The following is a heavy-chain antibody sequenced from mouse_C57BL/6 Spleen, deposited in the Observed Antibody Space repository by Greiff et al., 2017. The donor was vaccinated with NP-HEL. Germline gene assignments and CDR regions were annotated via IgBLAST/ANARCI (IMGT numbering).Heavy chain of an antibody. CDR3: ARLDSSGYVSYFDY. CDR2: IDPSDSET. Sequence: VQLQQSGAELVRPGSSVKLSCKASGYTFTSYWMHWVKQRPIQGLEWIGNIDPSDSETHYNQKFKDKATLTVDKSSSTAYMQLSSLTSEDSAVYYCARLDSSGYVSYFDYWGQGTTLTVSS. CDR1: GYTFTSYW. D-gene: IGHD3-2*02. J-gene: IGHJ2*01. V-gene: IGHV1-52*01.